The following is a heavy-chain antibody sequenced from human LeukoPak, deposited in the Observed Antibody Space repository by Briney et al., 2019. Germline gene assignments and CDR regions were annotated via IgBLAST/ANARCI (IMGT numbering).Heavy chain of an antibody. V-gene: IGHV1-8*03. CDR1: GYTFTNYH. D-gene: IGHD6-25*01. J-gene: IGHJ4*02. CDR2: MNPNNGDS. CDR3: ARTTSFTASGYDY. Sequence: GASVKVSCKASGYTFTNYHINWVRQAPGQGLEWMGWMNPNNGDSGYAQTFQGRVTITRDTSISTSYMELRSLRSDDTAVYFCARTTSFTASGYDYWGQGTLVTVSS.